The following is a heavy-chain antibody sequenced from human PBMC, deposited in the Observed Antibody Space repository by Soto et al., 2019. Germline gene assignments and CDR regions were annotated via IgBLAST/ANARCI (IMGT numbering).Heavy chain of an antibody. V-gene: IGHV1-69*01. Sequence: SSVQVSFKASRCTFSRYAISWVRQPPSQGLEWMGGIIPIFGTANYSQKFQGRLIITAHESTNTAYMNLSSLRREHTAVYYCARRLSSGYYHDPFDIWGQGTMGNVSS. J-gene: IGHJ3*02. CDR3: ARRLSSGYYHDPFDI. CDR2: IIPIFGTA. D-gene: IGHD3-22*01. CDR1: RCTFSRYA.